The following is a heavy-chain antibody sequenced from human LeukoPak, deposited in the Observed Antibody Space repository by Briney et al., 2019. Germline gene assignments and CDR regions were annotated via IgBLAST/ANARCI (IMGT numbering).Heavy chain of an antibody. Sequence: SVKVSCKASGGTFSSYAISWVRQAPGQGLEWMGGIIPIFGTANYAQKFQGRVTITADESTSTAYMELSSLRSEDTAVYYCARNSYALTVTTGRLGYWGQGTLVTVSS. CDR3: ARNSYALTVTTGRLGY. CDR1: GGTFSSYA. D-gene: IGHD4-11*01. CDR2: IIPIFGTA. V-gene: IGHV1-69*01. J-gene: IGHJ4*02.